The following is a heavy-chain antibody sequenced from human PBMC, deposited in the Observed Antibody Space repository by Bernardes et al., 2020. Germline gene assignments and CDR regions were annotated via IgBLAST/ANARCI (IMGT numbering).Heavy chain of an antibody. J-gene: IGHJ2*01. D-gene: IGHD2-21*02. V-gene: IGHV4-34*01. Sequence: SEPLSLTCAVYGGSFSNYYWTWIRQPPGKGLEWTGEISQSGSTNYNPSLTSRVTISVDTSKNQFSLKLNSVTAADTAVYYCARSRKKYGGNSSWFFDLWGRGTLVSVSS. CDR1: GGSFSNYY. CDR3: ARSRKKYGGNSSWFFDL. CDR2: ISQSGST.